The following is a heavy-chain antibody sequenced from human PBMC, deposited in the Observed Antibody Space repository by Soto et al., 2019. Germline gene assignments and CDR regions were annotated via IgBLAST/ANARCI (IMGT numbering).Heavy chain of an antibody. J-gene: IGHJ6*02. V-gene: IGHV1-69*06. CDR3: ASWSNWNPLYYDGLDV. D-gene: IGHD1-20*01. Sequence: QVQLLKSGAEVKKPGSSVKVSCKVSGGAFRNYALNWVRHGPGQRLEWLGGIIPLHNTSNYSLKFLGRVTVTADISSTTVYMELNSLTSDDTATYYCASWSNWNPLYYDGLDVWGQGTTVTVSS. CDR1: GGAFRNYA. CDR2: IIPLHNTS.